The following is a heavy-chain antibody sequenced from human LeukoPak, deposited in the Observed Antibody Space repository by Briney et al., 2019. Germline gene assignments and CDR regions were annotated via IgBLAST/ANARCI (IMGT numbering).Heavy chain of an antibody. Sequence: ASVKVSCKASGQTFTNYYIHWVRQAPGQGLEWMGMINPSGDSRSYAQKFQGRVTMTRDTSTSTVYMELSSLRSEDTAVYYCARAAMGSYFDYWGQGTLVTVFS. CDR2: INPSGDSR. V-gene: IGHV1-46*01. J-gene: IGHJ4*02. CDR3: ARAAMGSYFDY. CDR1: GQTFTNYY. D-gene: IGHD5-18*01.